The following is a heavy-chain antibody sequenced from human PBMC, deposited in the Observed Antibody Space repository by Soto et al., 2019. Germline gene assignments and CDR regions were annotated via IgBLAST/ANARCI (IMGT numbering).Heavy chain of an antibody. CDR3: ARDRRATIFGVVYYYGMDV. CDR2: IIPIFGTA. D-gene: IGHD3-3*01. V-gene: IGHV1-69*01. Sequence: QVQLVQSGAEVKKPGSSVKVSCKASGGTFSSYAISWVRQAPGQGLEWMGGIIPIFGTANYAQKFQGRVKITADESTSTAYMELSSLRSEDTAVYYCARDRRATIFGVVYYYGMDVWGQGTTVTVSS. CDR1: GGTFSSYA. J-gene: IGHJ6*02.